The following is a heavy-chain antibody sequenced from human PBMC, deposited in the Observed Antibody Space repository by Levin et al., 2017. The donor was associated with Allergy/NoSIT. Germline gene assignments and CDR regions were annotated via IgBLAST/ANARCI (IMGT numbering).Heavy chain of an antibody. CDR1: GGSISSSSYY. CDR3: ARQGGCSSTSCRWPYYYYMDV. V-gene: IGHV4-39*01. J-gene: IGHJ6*03. Sequence: SQTLSLTCTVSGGSISSSSYYWGWIRQPPGKGLEWIGSIYYSGSTYYNPSLKSRVTISVDTSKNQFSLKLSSVTAADTAVYYCARQGGCSSTSCRWPYYYYMDVWGKGTTVTVSS. D-gene: IGHD2-2*01. CDR2: IYYSGST.